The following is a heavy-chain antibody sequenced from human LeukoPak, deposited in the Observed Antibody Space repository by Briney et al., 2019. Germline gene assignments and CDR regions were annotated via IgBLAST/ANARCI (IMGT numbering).Heavy chain of an antibody. CDR3: ARDPRELGLYYFDY. D-gene: IGHD7-27*01. V-gene: IGHV1-18*01. CDR2: ISTYSGNT. Sequence: ASVKVSCKASGYTFTTYDINWVRQAPGQGLEWMGWISTYSGNTNFAQKFQGRVTMTRDTSTSTVYMELGSLRSEDTAVYYCARDPRELGLYYFDYWGQGTLVTVSS. CDR1: GYTFTTYD. J-gene: IGHJ4*02.